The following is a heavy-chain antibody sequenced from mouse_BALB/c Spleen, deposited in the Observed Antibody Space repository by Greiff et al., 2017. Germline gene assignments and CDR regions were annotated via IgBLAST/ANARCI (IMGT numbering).Heavy chain of an antibody. CDR3: ARRKEDYAMDY. Sequence: QVQLQQSGAELVKPGASVKLSCKASGYTFTSYWMHWVKQRPGQGLEWIGEIDPSDSYTNYNQKFKGKATLTVDKSSSTAYMQLSSLTSEDSAVYYCARRKEDYAMDYWGQGTSVTVSS. J-gene: IGHJ4*01. CDR1: GYTFTSYW. V-gene: IGHV1-69*02. CDR2: IDPSDSYT.